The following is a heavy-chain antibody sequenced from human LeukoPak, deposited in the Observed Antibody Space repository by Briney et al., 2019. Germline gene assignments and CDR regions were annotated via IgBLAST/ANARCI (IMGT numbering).Heavy chain of an antibody. Sequence: SETLSLTCTVSGGSISSSSYYWGWIRQPPGKGLEWIGSIYYSGSTYYNPSLKSRVTISVDTSKNQFSLKLSSVTAADTAVYYCASLYCSGGSCYYYGMDVWGQGTTVTVCS. V-gene: IGHV4-39*01. CDR1: GGSISSSSYY. CDR2: IYYSGST. CDR3: ASLYCSGGSCYYYGMDV. J-gene: IGHJ6*02. D-gene: IGHD2-15*01.